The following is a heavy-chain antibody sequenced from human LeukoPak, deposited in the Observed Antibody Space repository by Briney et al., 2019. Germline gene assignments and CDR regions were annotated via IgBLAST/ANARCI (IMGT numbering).Heavy chain of an antibody. CDR3: AKDTRGYSYGSYFDY. J-gene: IGHJ4*02. CDR2: ISWNSGNI. CDR1: QIIFSDYA. D-gene: IGHD5-18*01. V-gene: IGHV3-9*01. Sequence: GGSLRLSCAASQIIFSDYAMHWVRQAPGKGLEWVSGISWNSGNIGYADSVKGRFTISRDNAKNSLYLQMNSLRADDTALYYCAKDTRGYSYGSYFDYWGQGTLVTVSS.